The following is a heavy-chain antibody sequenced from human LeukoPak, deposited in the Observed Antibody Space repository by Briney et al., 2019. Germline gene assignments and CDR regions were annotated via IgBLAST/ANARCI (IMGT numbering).Heavy chain of an antibody. CDR3: ARSRAMDAFDI. CDR2: ISDSGGRT. Sequence: GGSLRLSCAVSGITLSNYGTSWVRQAPGKGLEWVAGISDSGGRTNYADSVKGRFTISRDNPKNTIYLQMNSLRAEDTAVYYCARSRAMDAFDIWGQGTMVTVSS. CDR1: GITLSNYG. J-gene: IGHJ3*02. V-gene: IGHV3-23*01.